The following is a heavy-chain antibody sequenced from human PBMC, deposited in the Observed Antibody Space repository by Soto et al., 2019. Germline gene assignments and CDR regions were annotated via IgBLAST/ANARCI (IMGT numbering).Heavy chain of an antibody. CDR1: GFTFSSYA. CDR3: AKDINNDWTKNWFDP. D-gene: IGHD3-9*01. Sequence: PGGSLRLSCAASGFTFSSYAMSWVRQAPGKGLEWVSGISGSGTGTYSADSVKGRFTISRDNSKNTLYLQMNSLRAEDTAVYYCAKDINNDWTKNWFDPWGQGTLVTVSS. J-gene: IGHJ5*02. V-gene: IGHV3-23*01. CDR2: ISGSGTGT.